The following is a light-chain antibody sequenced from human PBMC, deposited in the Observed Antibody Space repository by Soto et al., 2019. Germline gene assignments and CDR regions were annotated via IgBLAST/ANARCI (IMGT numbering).Light chain of an antibody. Sequence: DIQMTQSPSSLSASVGDRVTITCQASQNINNYLNWYQQKPGKAPKLPIYDASNLEAGVPSRFRGSGSGTDFTFTISRLQPEDIATYYCQQYENLPTSGQGTRLEIK. J-gene: IGKJ5*01. CDR1: QNINNY. CDR3: QQYENLPT. CDR2: DAS. V-gene: IGKV1-33*01.